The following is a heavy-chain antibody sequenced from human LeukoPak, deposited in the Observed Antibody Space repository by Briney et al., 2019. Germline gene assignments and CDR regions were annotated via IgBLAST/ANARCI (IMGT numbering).Heavy chain of an antibody. CDR3: ACNTVGPRTGFDY. J-gene: IGHJ4*02. V-gene: IGHV1-2*02. CDR1: GYTFTGYD. Sequence: GASVKVSCKTSGYTFTGYDIHWVRQAPGQGLEWVGWINPSSGDTQFAQRFQGRVTMTRDTSVSTAYMEVSRLSSDDTAVYYCACNTVGPRTGFDYWGQGTLVTVSS. D-gene: IGHD1-26*01. CDR2: INPSSGDT.